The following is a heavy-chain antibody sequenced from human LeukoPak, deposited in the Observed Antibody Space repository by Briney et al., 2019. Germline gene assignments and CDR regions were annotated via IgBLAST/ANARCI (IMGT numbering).Heavy chain of an antibody. V-gene: IGHV3-66*01. CDR1: GFTFSSYS. Sequence: GGSLRLSCVASGFTFSSYSMNWVRQAPGKGLEWVSVIYSGGSTYYADSVKGRFTISRDNSKNTLYLQMNSLRAEDTAVYYCAREPRHIVVVTDLDAFDIWGQGTMVTVS. CDR3: AREPRHIVVVTDLDAFDI. D-gene: IGHD2-21*02. J-gene: IGHJ3*02. CDR2: IYSGGST.